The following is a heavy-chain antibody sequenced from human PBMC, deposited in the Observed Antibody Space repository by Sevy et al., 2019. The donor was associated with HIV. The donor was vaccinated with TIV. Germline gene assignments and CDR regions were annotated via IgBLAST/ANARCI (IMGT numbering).Heavy chain of an antibody. CDR2: ISAYNGNT. CDR3: ARVGCSGGSCYLFDY. D-gene: IGHD2-15*01. Sequence: ASVKVSCKASGYTFTSYGISWVRQAPGQGLEWMGWISAYNGNTNYAQKLQGRVTMTTDTSTSTAYMELRSLRSDDTAVYYSARVGCSGGSCYLFDYWGQGTLVTVSS. J-gene: IGHJ4*02. CDR1: GYTFTSYG. V-gene: IGHV1-18*01.